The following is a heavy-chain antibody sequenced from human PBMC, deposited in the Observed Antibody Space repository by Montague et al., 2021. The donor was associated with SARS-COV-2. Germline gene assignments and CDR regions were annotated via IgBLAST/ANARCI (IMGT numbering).Heavy chain of an antibody. Sequence: SETLSLTCVVSDVTLSSSTWWSWVRQSPGKGLEWIGETYLSGFTQYNPSVKSRVTISLDDSRSQFSLRLTSVTAVDTAVYFCARGGLGNRGFDYWGQGALVTVSS. J-gene: IGHJ4*02. D-gene: IGHD3/OR15-3a*01. CDR3: ARGGLGNRGFDY. CDR1: DVTLSSSTW. CDR2: TYLSGFT. V-gene: IGHV4-4*02.